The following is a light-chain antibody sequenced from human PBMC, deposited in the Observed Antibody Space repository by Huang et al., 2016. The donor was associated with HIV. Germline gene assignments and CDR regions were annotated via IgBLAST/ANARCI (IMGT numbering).Light chain of an antibody. Sequence: DIVMTQSPLSLPVTPGEPASISCRSSQSLRHSNGYNYLDCYLQKPGQSPQLLIYLGSNRASGVPDRFSASGSGTDFTLKISRVEAEDVGVYYCMQALQTELTFGGGTKVEIK. CDR2: LGS. J-gene: IGKJ4*01. CDR3: MQALQTELT. CDR1: QSLRHSNGYNY. V-gene: IGKV2-28*01.